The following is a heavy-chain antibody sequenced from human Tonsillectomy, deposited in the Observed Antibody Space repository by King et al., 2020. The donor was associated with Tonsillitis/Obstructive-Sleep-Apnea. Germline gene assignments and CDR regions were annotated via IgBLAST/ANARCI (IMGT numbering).Heavy chain of an antibody. D-gene: IGHD2-2*01. CDR1: GGSIRSSTYY. Sequence: QLQESGPGLVKPSETLSLTCIVSGGSIRSSTYYWGWVRQPPGKGLEWIGSIDYSGSTYYNPSLKSRVTIFVDTSKNHFSLKVSSVTAADPAVYYCARHLGRDCSSTSCYQFDYWGQGTLVTVSS. J-gene: IGHJ4*02. CDR2: IDYSGST. V-gene: IGHV4-39*01. CDR3: ARHLGRDCSSTSCYQFDY.